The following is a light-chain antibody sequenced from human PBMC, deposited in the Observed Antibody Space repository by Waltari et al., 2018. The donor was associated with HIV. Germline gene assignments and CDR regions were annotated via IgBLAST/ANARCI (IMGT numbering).Light chain of an antibody. V-gene: IGLV1-47*01. CDR1: SSNIGSNY. J-gene: IGLJ1*01. Sequence: QSVLTQPPSASGTPGQRVTISCSGSSSNIGSNYVYWYQQLPGTAPKLLIFRNNQRPSGVPDRFSVSTSGTSASLAISGLRSEDEAEYYCAAWDDSLSGYVFGTGTKVTVL. CDR2: RNN. CDR3: AAWDDSLSGYV.